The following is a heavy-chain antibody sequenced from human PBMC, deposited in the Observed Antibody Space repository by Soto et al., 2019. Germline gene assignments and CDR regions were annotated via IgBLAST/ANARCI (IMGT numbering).Heavy chain of an antibody. V-gene: IGHV3-23*01. CDR1: GFSFSYFA. CDR3: SKDRGGSGWSTHDH. D-gene: IGHD6-19*01. CDR2: ISGSGGNT. J-gene: IGHJ4*02. Sequence: EVQLLESGGSLVHPGGSLRLSCAASGFSFSYFAMSWVRQAPGKGLEWVAAISGSGGNTYYADSVKGRFTISRDNAKNTLFLQMNMLRDEDTAVYHCSKDRGGSGWSTHDHWCQGTLVTVAS.